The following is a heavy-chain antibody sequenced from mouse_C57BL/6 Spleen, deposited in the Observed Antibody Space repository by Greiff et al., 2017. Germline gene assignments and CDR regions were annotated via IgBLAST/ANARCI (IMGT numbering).Heavy chain of an antibody. J-gene: IGHJ3*01. Sequence: VKVVESGPGLVAPSQSLSITCTVSGFSLTSYAISWVRQPPGKGLEWLGVIWTGGGTNYNSALKSRLSISKDNSKSQVFLKMNSLQTDDTARDYCARNGWDGAWFAYWGQGTLVTVSA. CDR1: GFSLTSYA. CDR2: IWTGGGT. V-gene: IGHV2-9-1*01. D-gene: IGHD4-1*01. CDR3: ARNGWDGAWFAY.